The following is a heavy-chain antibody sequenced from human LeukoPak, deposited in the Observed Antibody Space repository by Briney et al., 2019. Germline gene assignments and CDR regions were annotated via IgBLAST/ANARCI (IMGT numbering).Heavy chain of an antibody. CDR1: GFTFSSYA. CDR2: ISYDGSNK. Sequence: GGSLRLSCAASGFTFSSYAMHWVRQAPGKGLEWVAVISYDGSNKYYADSVKGRFTISRDNSKNTLYLQMNSLRAEDTAVYYCARDLLTTVTPQRTYDAFDIWGQGTMVTVSS. D-gene: IGHD4-17*01. V-gene: IGHV3-30-3*01. J-gene: IGHJ3*02. CDR3: ARDLLTTVTPQRTYDAFDI.